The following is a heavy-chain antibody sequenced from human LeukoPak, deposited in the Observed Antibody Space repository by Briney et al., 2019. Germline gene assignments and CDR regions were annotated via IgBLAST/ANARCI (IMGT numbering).Heavy chain of an antibody. CDR1: GYSISSGYS. J-gene: IGHJ4*02. CDR3: ARVAPIYSSSWYYFDY. Sequence: SETLSLTCTVSGYSISSGYSWGWIRQPPGKGLEWIGSIYHPGSTYYNPSLKSRVTISLDTSKNQFSLKLSSVTAADTAVYYCARVAPIYSSSWYYFDYWGQGTLVTVSS. CDR2: IYHPGST. D-gene: IGHD6-13*01. V-gene: IGHV4-38-2*02.